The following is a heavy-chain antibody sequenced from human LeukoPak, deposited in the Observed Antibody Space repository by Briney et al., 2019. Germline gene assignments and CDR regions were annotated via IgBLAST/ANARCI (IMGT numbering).Heavy chain of an antibody. CDR3: AGAGGLATSRAFDI. D-gene: IGHD5-12*01. Sequence: GGSLRLSCAASGFTFSDYWMSWVRQAPGKGLEWVANIEQDGSEKYYVDSVKGRFTVSRDNAKNSLYLQMNSLRAEDTAVYYCAGAGGLATSRAFDIWGQGTMVTVSS. CDR2: IEQDGSEK. CDR1: GFTFSDYW. J-gene: IGHJ3*02. V-gene: IGHV3-7*01.